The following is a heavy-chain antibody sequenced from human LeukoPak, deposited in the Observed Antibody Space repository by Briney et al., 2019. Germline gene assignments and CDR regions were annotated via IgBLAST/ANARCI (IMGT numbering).Heavy chain of an antibody. CDR1: GGSFSGYY. CDR3: ARLGVGAFDI. J-gene: IGHJ3*02. D-gene: IGHD2-15*01. CDR2: IYYSGST. V-gene: IGHV4-34*01. Sequence: PSETLSLTCAVYGGSFSGYYWSWIRQPPGKGLEWIGSIYYSGSTYYNPSLKSRVTISVDTSKNQFSLKLSSVTAADTAVYYCARLGVGAFDIWGQGTMVTVSS.